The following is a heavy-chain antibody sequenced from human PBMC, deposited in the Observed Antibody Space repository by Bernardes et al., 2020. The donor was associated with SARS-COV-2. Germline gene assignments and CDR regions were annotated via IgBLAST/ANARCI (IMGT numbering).Heavy chain of an antibody. CDR1: GDSISSMTYY. V-gene: IGHV4-39*01. D-gene: IGHD1-26*01. J-gene: IGHJ5*02. Sequence: SEPLSLTCTVSGDSISSMTYYWGWLLQSPGKGLEWIGSIYYTGGTYYNPSLKGRVTISVDTSKNQFSLRLSSPTAADAGVYYCARHPRRLQVSGSWFDPWGQGTLVNVSS. CDR2: IYYTGGT. CDR3: ARHPRRLQVSGSWFDP.